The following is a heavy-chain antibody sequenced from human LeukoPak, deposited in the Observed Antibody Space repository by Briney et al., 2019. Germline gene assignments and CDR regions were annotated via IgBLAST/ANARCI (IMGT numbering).Heavy chain of an antibody. V-gene: IGHV4-4*09. J-gene: IGHJ3*02. CDR1: GASISDYF. CDR3: ARRFRTSATLHHDAYDI. D-gene: IGHD3-3*01. Sequence: SETLSLTCTVSGASISDYFWGWIRHPPGKGLEWIGHIFGNVSPDYNPSLKSRVTITTDTSKNHFSLQLTSVTAADTAMYFCARRFRTSATLHHDAYDIWGQGTEVTVSS. CDR2: IFGNVSP.